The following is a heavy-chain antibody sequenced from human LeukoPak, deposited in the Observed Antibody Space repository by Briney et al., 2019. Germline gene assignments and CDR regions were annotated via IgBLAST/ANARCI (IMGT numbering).Heavy chain of an antibody. V-gene: IGHV3-21*01. CDR3: ARGGYYGSGSYYWSDY. J-gene: IGHJ4*02. CDR1: GFTFSSYS. CDR2: ISSSSSYI. D-gene: IGHD3-10*01. Sequence: GGSLRLSCAASGFTFSSYSMNWVRQAPGKGLEWVSSISSSSSYICYADSVKGRFTIYRDNAKNSLYLQMNSLRAEDTAVYYCARGGYYGSGSYYWSDYWGQGTLVTVSS.